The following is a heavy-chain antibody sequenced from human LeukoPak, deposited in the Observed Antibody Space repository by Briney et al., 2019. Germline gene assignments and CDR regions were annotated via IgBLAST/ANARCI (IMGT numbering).Heavy chain of an antibody. CDR1: GFTFSSYS. CDR3: ARDPGFHRFGELFDYYYGMDV. J-gene: IGHJ6*02. V-gene: IGHV3-21*01. D-gene: IGHD3-10*01. Sequence: GGSLRLSCAASGFTFSSYSMNWVRQAPGRGLEWVSSISSSSSYIYYADSVKGRFTISRDNAKNSLYLQMNSLRAEDTAVYYCARDPGFHRFGELFDYYYGMDVWGQGTTVTVSS. CDR2: ISSSSSYI.